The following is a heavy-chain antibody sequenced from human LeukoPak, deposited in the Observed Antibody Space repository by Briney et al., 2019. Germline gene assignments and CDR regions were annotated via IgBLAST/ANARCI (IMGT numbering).Heavy chain of an antibody. Sequence: SETLSLTCAVYGGSFSGYYWSWIRQPPGKGLEWIGEINHSGSTNYNPSLKSRVTISVDTSKNQFSLKLSSVTAADTAVYYCARDHLVSPSLRFFDPWGQGTLVTVSS. V-gene: IGHV4-34*01. CDR1: GGSFSGYY. CDR2: INHSGST. D-gene: IGHD1-14*01. CDR3: ARDHLVSPSLRFFDP. J-gene: IGHJ5*02.